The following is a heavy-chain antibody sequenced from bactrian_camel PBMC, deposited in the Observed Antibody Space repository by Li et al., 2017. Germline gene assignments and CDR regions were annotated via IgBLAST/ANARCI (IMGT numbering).Heavy chain of an antibody. J-gene: IGHJ6*01. CDR1: RYTYDDNC. CDR2: FSTGSGRT. CDR3: SLAVCTAALQALYVIKDARPEYTT. D-gene: IGHD3*01. V-gene: IGHV3S1*01. Sequence: HVQLVESGGGSVQTGGSLRLTCTASRYTYDDNCMAWFRQTPGKGREGVATFSTGSGRTYYADSVKGRFTISYDYEHGETTLYLQMTNLKLEDTATYYCSLAVCTAALQALYVIKDARPEYTTLGQGTQVTVS.